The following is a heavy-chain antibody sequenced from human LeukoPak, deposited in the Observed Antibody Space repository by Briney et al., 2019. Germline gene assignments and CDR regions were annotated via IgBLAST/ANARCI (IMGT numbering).Heavy chain of an antibody. V-gene: IGHV3-21*01. J-gene: IGHJ4*02. Sequence: GGSLRLSCAASGFTFSSYSMNGVRQAPGKGLEWVSSISSSSSYIYYADSVKGRFTISRDNAKNSLYLQMNSLRAEDTAVYYCARGAPKAHNWNDGFDYWGQGTLVTVSS. CDR1: GFTFSSYS. D-gene: IGHD1-20*01. CDR3: ARGAPKAHNWNDGFDY. CDR2: ISSSSSYI.